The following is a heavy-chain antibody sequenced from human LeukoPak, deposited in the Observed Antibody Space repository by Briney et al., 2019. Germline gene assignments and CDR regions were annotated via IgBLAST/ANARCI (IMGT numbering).Heavy chain of an antibody. V-gene: IGHV4-59*01. CDR2: IDYSGRT. J-gene: IGHJ5*02. Sequence: PSETLSLTCTVSGGSLGSYYWSWIRQPPGKGLEWIGYIDYSGRTNYNPSLKSRVTISVDTSKNQFSLKLTSVTAADTALYFCAKDAESCGGSDCPRWFDPWGQGTLVTVSS. CDR3: AKDAESCGGSDCPRWFDP. D-gene: IGHD2-21*02. CDR1: GGSLGSYY.